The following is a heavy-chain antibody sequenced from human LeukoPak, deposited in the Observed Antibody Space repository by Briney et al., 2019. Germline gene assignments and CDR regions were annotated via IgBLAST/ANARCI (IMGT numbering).Heavy chain of an antibody. J-gene: IGHJ4*02. CDR3: ARSYYDFWSGYSSPHFDY. Sequence: GGSLRLSCAASGFIFSNYWMTWVRQAPGKGLEWVANIKQDGSEKYYVDSVKGRFTISRDNAKNSLYLQMNSLRAEDTAVHYCARSYYDFWSGYSSPHFDYWGQGTLVTVSS. CDR2: IKQDGSEK. CDR1: GFIFSNYW. V-gene: IGHV3-7*01. D-gene: IGHD3-3*01.